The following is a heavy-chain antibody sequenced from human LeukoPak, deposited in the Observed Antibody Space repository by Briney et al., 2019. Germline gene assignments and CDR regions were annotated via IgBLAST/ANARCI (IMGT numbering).Heavy chain of an antibody. Sequence: SETLSLTCTVSGGSISSYYWSWIRQPPGKGLEWIGYIYYSGSTNYNPSLKSRVTISVDTSKNQFSLKLSSVTAADTAVYYCARDRYGVRFFDYWGQGTLVTVSS. CDR3: ARDRYGVRFFDY. J-gene: IGHJ4*02. CDR1: GGSISSYY. CDR2: IYYSGST. D-gene: IGHD1-1*01. V-gene: IGHV4-59*01.